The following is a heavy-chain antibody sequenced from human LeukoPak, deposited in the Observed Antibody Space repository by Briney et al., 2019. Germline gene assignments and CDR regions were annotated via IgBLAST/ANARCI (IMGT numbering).Heavy chain of an antibody. J-gene: IGHJ6*03. CDR3: AKVGRLLLSPMDV. CDR2: ISGSGSST. V-gene: IGHV3-23*01. Sequence: GGTLRLSCAASGFTFSSYGMTWVRQAPGKGLEWVSAISGSGSSTYYADSVKGRFTISRDNSKNTLYLQMNSLRAEDTAVYYCAKVGRLLLSPMDVWGKGTTVTISS. D-gene: IGHD2-8*01. CDR1: GFTFSSYG.